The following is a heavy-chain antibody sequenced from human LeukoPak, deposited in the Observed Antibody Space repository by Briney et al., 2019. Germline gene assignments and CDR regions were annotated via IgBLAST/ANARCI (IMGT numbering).Heavy chain of an antibody. V-gene: IGHV4-59*08. CDR1: GGSISGHY. Sequence: SETLSLTCTVSGGSISGHYWSWIRQSPGKGLEWIGYIYNSGSTNYNPSLKSRVTISVDTPKNQFSLKVSSVTAADTAVYYCARHTFDRSDYYLDHWGQGTLVTVSS. CDR2: IYNSGST. CDR3: ARHTFDRSDYYLDH. D-gene: IGHD3-22*01. J-gene: IGHJ4*02.